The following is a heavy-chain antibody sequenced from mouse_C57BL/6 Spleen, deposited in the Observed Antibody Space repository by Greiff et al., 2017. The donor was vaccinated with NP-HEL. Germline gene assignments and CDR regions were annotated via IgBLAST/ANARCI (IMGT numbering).Heavy chain of an antibody. CDR2: ISSGSSTI. CDR3: ARWEYYESYYFDY. V-gene: IGHV5-17*01. CDR1: GFTFSDYG. Sequence: DVQLVESGGGLVKPGGSLKLSCAASGFTFSDYGMHWVRQAPEKGLEWVAYISSGSSTIYYADTVKGRFTISRDNAKNTLFLQMTSLRSEDTAMYYCARWEYYESYYFDYWGQGTTLTVSS. J-gene: IGHJ2*01. D-gene: IGHD2-4*01.